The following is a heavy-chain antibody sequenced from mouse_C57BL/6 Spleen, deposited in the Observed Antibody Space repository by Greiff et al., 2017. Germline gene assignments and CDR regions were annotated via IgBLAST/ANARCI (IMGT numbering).Heavy chain of an antibody. CDR2: IYPGDGDT. CDR3: ARGLAYFDY. CDR1: GYAFSSSW. J-gene: IGHJ2*01. D-gene: IGHD4-1*01. Sequence: QVQLQQSGPELVKPGASVKISCKASGYAFSSSWMNWVKQRPGKGLEWIGRIYPGDGDTNYNGKFKGKATLTADKTSSTAYMQLSSLTSEDSAVYFCARGLAYFDYWGQGTPLTVSS. V-gene: IGHV1-82*01.